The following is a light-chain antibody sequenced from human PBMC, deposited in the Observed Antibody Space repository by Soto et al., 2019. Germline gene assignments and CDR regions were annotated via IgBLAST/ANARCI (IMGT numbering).Light chain of an antibody. CDR3: QQYNNWRS. Sequence: EIVMTQSPATLSVSPGERATLSCRASQSISSNLAWYQQRPGQAPRLLIYDASTRATGIPARFSGSGSGTEFTLTIRSLQSEDFAVYYCQQYNNWRSFGQGTKVDIK. J-gene: IGKJ1*01. CDR2: DAS. V-gene: IGKV3D-15*01. CDR1: QSISSN.